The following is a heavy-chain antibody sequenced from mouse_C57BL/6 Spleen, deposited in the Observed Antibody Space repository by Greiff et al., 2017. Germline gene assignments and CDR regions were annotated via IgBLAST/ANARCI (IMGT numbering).Heavy chain of an antibody. Sequence: VQLQQSGAELVRPGSSVKLSCKASGYTFTSYWMDWVKQRPGQGLEWIGNIYPSDSETHYNQKFKDKATLTVDKSSSTAYMQLSSLTSEDSAVYYCARSTQLAWFAYWGQGTLVTVSA. D-gene: IGHD2-12*01. CDR2: IYPSDSET. CDR3: ARSTQLAWFAY. V-gene: IGHV1-61*01. CDR1: GYTFTSYW. J-gene: IGHJ3*01.